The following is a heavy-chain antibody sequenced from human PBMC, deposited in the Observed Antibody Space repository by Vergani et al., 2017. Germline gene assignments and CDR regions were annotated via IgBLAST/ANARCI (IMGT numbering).Heavy chain of an antibody. D-gene: IGHD3-22*01. CDR1: GFTFDDYA. V-gene: IGHV3-9*01. CDR3: AKDNVPGYYDSSGYCDY. Sequence: EVQLVESGGGLVQPGRSLRLSCAASGFTFDDYAMHWVRQAPGKGLEWVSLISWDGGSTYYADSVKGRFTISRDNSKNTMFLQMNNLRAEDTAVYYCAKDNVPGYYDSSGYCDYWGQGTLVTVSS. J-gene: IGHJ4*02. CDR2: ISWDGGST.